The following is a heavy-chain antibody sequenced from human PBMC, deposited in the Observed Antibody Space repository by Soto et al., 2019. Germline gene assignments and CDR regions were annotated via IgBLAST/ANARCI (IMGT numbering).Heavy chain of an antibody. CDR1: GFTFSDYY. CDR3: AKDISSGEGAYFDH. CDR2: ISSSSSYT. Sequence: PGGSLRLSCAASGFTFSDYYMSWIRQAPGKGLEWVSYISSSSSYTNYADSVKGRFTISRDNSKNTLYLQMNRLRAEDTAVYYCAKDISSGEGAYFDHWGQGALVTVSS. V-gene: IGHV3-11*05. D-gene: IGHD3-10*01. J-gene: IGHJ4*02.